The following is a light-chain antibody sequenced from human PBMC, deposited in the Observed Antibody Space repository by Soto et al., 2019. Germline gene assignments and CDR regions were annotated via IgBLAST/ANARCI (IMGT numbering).Light chain of an antibody. CDR3: QQYGISPFT. CDR2: GAP. CDR1: QFVSSTY. J-gene: IGKJ4*01. V-gene: IGKV3-20*01. Sequence: EVVLTQSPGTLSLSPGARATLSCRASQFVSSTYLAWYQQRPGQAPRLLIYGAPSRATGIPDRFSGGGSETDFTLTISRLESEDSAVYYCQQYGISPFTFGGGTKVEI.